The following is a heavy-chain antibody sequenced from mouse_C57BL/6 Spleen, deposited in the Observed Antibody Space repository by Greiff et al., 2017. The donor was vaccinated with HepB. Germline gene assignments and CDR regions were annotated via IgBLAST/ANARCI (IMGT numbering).Heavy chain of an antibody. CDR1: GFSLSTFGMG. J-gene: IGHJ1*03. CDR3: ARNYYGSSHWYFDV. V-gene: IGHV8-8*01. Sequence: QVTLKECGPGILQPSQTLSLTCSFSGFSLSTFGMGVGWIRQPSGKGLEWLAHIWWDDDKYYNPALKSRLTISKDTSKNQVFLKIANVDTADTATYYCARNYYGSSHWYFDVWGTGTTVTVSS. CDR2: IWWDDDK. D-gene: IGHD1-1*01.